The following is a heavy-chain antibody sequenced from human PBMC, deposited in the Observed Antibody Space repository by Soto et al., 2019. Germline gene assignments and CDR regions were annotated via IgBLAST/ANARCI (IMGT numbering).Heavy chain of an antibody. V-gene: IGHV3-33*01. CDR2: IWYDGSNK. D-gene: IGHD4-4*01. CDR3: ERLNLQGCMDV. J-gene: IGHJ6*02. CDR1: GFTFSSYG. Sequence: GGSLRLSCAASGFTFSSYGMHWVRQAPGKGLEWVAVIWYDGSNKYYADSVKGRFTISRDNSKNTLYLQMNSLRAEDTAVYYCERLNLQGCMDVWGQGTTVTVSS.